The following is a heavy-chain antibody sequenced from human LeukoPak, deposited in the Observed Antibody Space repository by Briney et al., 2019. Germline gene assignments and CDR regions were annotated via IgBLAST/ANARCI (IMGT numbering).Heavy chain of an antibody. CDR2: IYPGDSDT. CDR3: AIGGDSSTRCYRCFAY. V-gene: IGHV5-51*01. Sequence: GESLKISCKGSGYSFTNYWIGWVRQMPGKGLEWVGIIYPGDSDTRYSPSFQGQVTISVDRSISTAYLQWNSLMTSGTAMYYCAIGGDSSTRCYRCFAYWGQGTLVTVSS. D-gene: IGHD2-2*02. J-gene: IGHJ4*02. CDR1: GYSFTNYW.